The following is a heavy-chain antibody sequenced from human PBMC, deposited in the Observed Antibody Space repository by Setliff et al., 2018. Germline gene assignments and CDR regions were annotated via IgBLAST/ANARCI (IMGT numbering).Heavy chain of an antibody. CDR3: ASTDYDILTGYYPYGMDV. CDR1: GYSISSGYI. Sequence: PSETLSLTCTVSGYSISSGYIWGWIRQPPGKGLEWVGNIGHTGSINYNPSLKSRLTISMDTSKNQFSLKLSSVTAADTAVYYCASTDYDILTGYYPYGMDVWGQGTTVTVSS. V-gene: IGHV4-38-2*02. D-gene: IGHD3-9*01. CDR2: IGHTGSI. J-gene: IGHJ6*02.